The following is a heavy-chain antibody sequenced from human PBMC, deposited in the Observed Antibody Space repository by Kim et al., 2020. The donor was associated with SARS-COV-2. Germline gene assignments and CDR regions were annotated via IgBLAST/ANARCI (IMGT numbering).Heavy chain of an antibody. CDR1: GFTCVDEA. Sequence: SRRRSCAASGFTCVDEAMSWVRPSAVGGRAWVSGISWNSGSIGYADSVKGRFTISRDNAKNSLYLQMNSLRAEDTALYYCAKDIFNPPYYYGSGSHFDIWGQGTMVTVSS. CDR2: ISWNSGSI. D-gene: IGHD3-10*01. J-gene: IGHJ3*02. CDR3: AKDIFNPPYYYGSGSHFDI. V-gene: IGHV3-9*01.